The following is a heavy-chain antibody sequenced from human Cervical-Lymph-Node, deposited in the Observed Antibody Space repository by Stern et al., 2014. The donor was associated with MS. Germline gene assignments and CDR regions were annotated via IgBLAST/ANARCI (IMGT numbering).Heavy chain of an antibody. CDR1: GDSITPYS. CDR2: FSASGST. V-gene: IGHV4-4*08. J-gene: IGHJ4*02. D-gene: IGHD3-22*01. Sequence: QVQLQESGPGLVKPSETLSLTCTVSGDSITPYSLAWIRQPPGKGLEWIGYFSASGSTNYHPSLKSRVTISLDSSKNQFSLKLTSVTAADTAVYYCARESAYYYDSSAYLPYDSWGQGTLITVSS. CDR3: ARESAYYYDSSAYLPYDS.